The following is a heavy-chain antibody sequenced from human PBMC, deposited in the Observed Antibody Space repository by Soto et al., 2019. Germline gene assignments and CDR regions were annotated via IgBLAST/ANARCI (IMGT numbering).Heavy chain of an antibody. V-gene: IGHV1-69*08. CDR2: IIPILGIA. CDR1: GGTFSSYT. J-gene: IGHJ3*01. D-gene: IGHD6-19*01. Sequence: QVQLVQSGAEVKKPGSSVKFSCKASGGTFSSYTISWVRQAPRQGLEWMGRIIPILGIANYAQKFQVRVTITADKSTSTAYMELSSLRSEDTAVYYCAREAGEGSGAFDLWGQGTMVTVSS. CDR3: AREAGEGSGAFDL.